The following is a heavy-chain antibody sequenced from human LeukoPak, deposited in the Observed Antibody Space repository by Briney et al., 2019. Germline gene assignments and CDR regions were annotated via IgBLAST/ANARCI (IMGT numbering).Heavy chain of an antibody. Sequence: GASVKVSCKASGGTFNSNAFHWVRQAPGQGLEWMGGITPIFGSTKYAQKFQGRATVTTDESTSTAYMELSDLRSDDTAVYYCARGRSGVPAVTYNWFDPWGQGTLVTVSS. CDR3: ARGRSGVPAVTYNWFDP. V-gene: IGHV1-69*05. D-gene: IGHD6-13*01. J-gene: IGHJ5*02. CDR2: ITPIFGST. CDR1: GGTFNSNA.